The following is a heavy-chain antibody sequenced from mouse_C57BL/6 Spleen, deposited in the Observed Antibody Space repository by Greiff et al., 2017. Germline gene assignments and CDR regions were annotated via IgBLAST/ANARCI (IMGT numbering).Heavy chain of an antibody. V-gene: IGHV7-3*01. CDR3: ARYNTGTGYAMDY. CDR1: GFTFTDYY. Sequence: EVKLMESGGGLVQPGGSLSLSCAASGFTFTDYYMSWVRQPPGKALEWLGFIRNKANGYTTEYSASVKGRFTISRDNSQIILYLQMNALRAEDSATYYCARYNTGTGYAMDYWGQGTSVTVSS. D-gene: IGHD4-1*01. J-gene: IGHJ4*01. CDR2: IRNKANGYTT.